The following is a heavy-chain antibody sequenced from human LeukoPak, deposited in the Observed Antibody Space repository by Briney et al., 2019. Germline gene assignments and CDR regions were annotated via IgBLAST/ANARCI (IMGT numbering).Heavy chain of an antibody. Sequence: SETLSLTCAVYGGSFSGYYWSWIRQPPGKGLEWIGEINHSGSTNYNPSLKSRVTISVDTSKNQFSLKLSSVTAADTAVYYCAREAVAGYHWGQGTLVTVSS. V-gene: IGHV4-34*01. CDR3: AREAVAGYH. CDR2: INHSGST. J-gene: IGHJ4*02. CDR1: GGSFSGYY. D-gene: IGHD6-19*01.